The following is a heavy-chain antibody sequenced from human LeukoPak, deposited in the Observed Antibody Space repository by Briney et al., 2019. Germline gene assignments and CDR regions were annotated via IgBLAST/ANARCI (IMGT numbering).Heavy chain of an antibody. CDR1: GFTFSKYA. V-gene: IGHV3-30*04. Sequence: WGSLRLSCAASGFTFSKYAVHWVRQAPGKGLDWVAVISYDGRKKYYADSVKGRFTLFRDNSKNTLYLQMNSLRAEDTAVYYCARDLCLPYCGTTSCPAVDYWGQGTLATVSS. J-gene: IGHJ4*02. CDR3: ARDLCLPYCGTTSCPAVDY. D-gene: IGHD2-2*01. CDR2: ISYDGRKK.